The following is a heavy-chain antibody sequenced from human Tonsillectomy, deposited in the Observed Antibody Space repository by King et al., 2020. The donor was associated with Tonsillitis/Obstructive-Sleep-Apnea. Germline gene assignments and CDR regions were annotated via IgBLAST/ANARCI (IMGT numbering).Heavy chain of an antibody. D-gene: IGHD3-3*01. CDR3: ARDGSGFWSGYSNYYMDV. V-gene: IGHV4-59*01. CDR1: GGSIRSYY. CDR2: IYYSGST. Sequence: QLQESGPGLVPPSEPLSLTCPVSGGSIRSYYWSWIRQPPGKGLEWIGYIYYSGSTNYNPSLKSRVTISVDTSKNQFSLKLSSVTAADTAVYYCARDGSGFWSGYSNYYMDVWGKGTTVTVSS. J-gene: IGHJ6*03.